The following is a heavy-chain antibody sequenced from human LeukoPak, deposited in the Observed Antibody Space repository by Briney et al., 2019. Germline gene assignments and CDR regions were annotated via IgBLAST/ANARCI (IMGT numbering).Heavy chain of an antibody. CDR3: ARSCSGGSRPFLGMDV. CDR1: GFTFSSYD. D-gene: IGHD2-15*01. CDR2: IGTAGDT. Sequence: GGSLRLSCAASGFTFSSYDMHWVRQATGKILEWVSAIGTAGDTYYPGSVKGRFTISRENAKNSLYLQMNSLRAGDTALYYCARSCSGGSRPFLGMDVWGRGTTVTVSS. V-gene: IGHV3-13*01. J-gene: IGHJ6*02.